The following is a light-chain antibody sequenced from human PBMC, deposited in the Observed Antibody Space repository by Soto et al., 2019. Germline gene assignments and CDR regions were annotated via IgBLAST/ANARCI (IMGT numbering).Light chain of an antibody. J-gene: IGKJ3*01. V-gene: IGKV1-39*01. CDR2: AAY. Sequence: DIQMTQSPSSLSASVGDRVTITCRASQSISNYLNWYQQKPVKAPKLLIYAAYSLESGVPSRFSGSGSGTDFTLTISSLQPEDFATYYCQQSYSTPFTFGPGTKVDIK. CDR3: QQSYSTPFT. CDR1: QSISNY.